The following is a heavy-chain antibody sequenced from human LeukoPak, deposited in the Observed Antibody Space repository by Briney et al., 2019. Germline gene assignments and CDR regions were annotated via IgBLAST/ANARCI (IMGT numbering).Heavy chain of an antibody. V-gene: IGHV4-4*07. J-gene: IGHJ5*02. CDR2: ISTSGST. CDR1: GASISSWY. Sequence: SETLSLTCSVSGASISSWYWSWIRQPAGKGLEWIGHISTSGSTRYNPSLKSRVTMSLDTSKNQFSLKLSSVTAADTAVYCCARASSDYSLSWFDPWGQGTLVTVSS. D-gene: IGHD3-22*01. CDR3: ARASSDYSLSWFDP.